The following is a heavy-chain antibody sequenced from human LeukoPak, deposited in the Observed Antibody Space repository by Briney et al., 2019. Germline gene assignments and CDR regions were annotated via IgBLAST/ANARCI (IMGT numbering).Heavy chain of an antibody. CDR3: ATTHGDFDWLMYY. D-gene: IGHD3-9*01. Sequence: GSLRLSCAASGFTFSDYYMNWIRQAPGKGLEWVSYSSSAGTIYYADSVKGRFTISRDNAKNSLYLQMNSLRAEDTAVYYCATTHGDFDWLMYYWGQGTLVTVSS. CDR1: GFTFSDYY. J-gene: IGHJ4*02. V-gene: IGHV3-11*04. CDR2: SSSAGTI.